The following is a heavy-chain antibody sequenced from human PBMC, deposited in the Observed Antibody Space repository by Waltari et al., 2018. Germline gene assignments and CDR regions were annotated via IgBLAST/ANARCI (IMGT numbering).Heavy chain of an antibody. CDR2: IYYSGST. J-gene: IGHJ4*02. CDR3: ARVDSSGYYWTLDY. D-gene: IGHD3-22*01. CDR1: GGSISSYY. V-gene: IGHV4-59*01. Sequence: QVQLQESGPGLVKPSETLSLPCTVSGGSISSYYWSWLRQPPGKGLEWIGYIYYSGSTNYNPSLKSRVTISVDTSKNQFSLKLSSVTAADTAVYYCARVDSSGYYWTLDYWGQGTLVTVSS.